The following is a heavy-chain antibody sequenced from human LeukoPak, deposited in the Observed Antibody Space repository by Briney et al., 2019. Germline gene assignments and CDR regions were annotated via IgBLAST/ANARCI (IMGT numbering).Heavy chain of an antibody. D-gene: IGHD4-17*01. J-gene: IGHJ4*02. V-gene: IGHV4-30-2*01. CDR2: IYHSGST. CDR1: GGSISSGGYS. Sequence: SETLSLTCAVSGGSISSGGYSWSWIRQPPGKGLEWIGYIYHSGSTCYSPSLKSRVTISVDRSKNQFSLKLNSVTAADTAVYYCARDRYGDHTYFDYWGQGTLVTVSS. CDR3: ARDRYGDHTYFDY.